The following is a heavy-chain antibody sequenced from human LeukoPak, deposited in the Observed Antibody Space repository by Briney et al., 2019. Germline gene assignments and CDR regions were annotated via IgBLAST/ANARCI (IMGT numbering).Heavy chain of an antibody. CDR3: ARGGGYYDSSGYYIHDY. J-gene: IGHJ4*02. Sequence: GASVKVSCKASGYTFTGYYMHWVRQAPGQGLDRMGWINPNSGGTNYAQKFQGRVTMTRDTSISTAYMELSRLRSDDTAVYYCARGGGYYDSSGYYIHDYWGQGTLVTVSS. V-gene: IGHV1-2*02. CDR2: INPNSGGT. D-gene: IGHD3-22*01. CDR1: GYTFTGYY.